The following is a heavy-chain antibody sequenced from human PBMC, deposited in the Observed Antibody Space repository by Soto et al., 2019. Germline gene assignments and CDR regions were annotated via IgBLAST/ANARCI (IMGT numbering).Heavy chain of an antibody. CDR1: GGSFSGYY. V-gene: IGHV4-34*01. Sequence: QVQLQQWGAGLLKPSETLSLTCAVYGGSFSGYYWSWIRQPPGKGLEWIGEINHSGSTNYNPSLKSRVTISVDTSKNQFSLKLSSVTAADTAVYYCARGRAWGYYYHYWGQGTLVTVSS. J-gene: IGHJ4*02. CDR2: INHSGST. CDR3: ARGRAWGYYYHY. D-gene: IGHD3-16*01.